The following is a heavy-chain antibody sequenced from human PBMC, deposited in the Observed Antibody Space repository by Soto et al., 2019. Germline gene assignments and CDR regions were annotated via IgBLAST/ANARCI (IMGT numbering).Heavy chain of an antibody. CDR3: AHHLSRTVSTSVGWFDP. Sequence: QITLKESGLTLVKPTQTLTLTCTFSGFSLRTSGLGVGWIRQPPGKALECLALIYWDDDKRYSPSLKNRLTISKDTSKNQVVLTMTNMDPVDTGTYYWAHHLSRTVSTSVGWFDPWGQGTLVTVSS. J-gene: IGHJ5*02. D-gene: IGHD1-26*01. CDR2: IYWDDDK. CDR1: GFSLRTSGLG. V-gene: IGHV2-5*02.